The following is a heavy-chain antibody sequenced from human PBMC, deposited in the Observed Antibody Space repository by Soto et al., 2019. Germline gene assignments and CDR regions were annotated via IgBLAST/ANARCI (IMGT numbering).Heavy chain of an antibody. V-gene: IGHV1-46*01. CDR2: ISPDGGRT. Sequence: XSVKVSWNASVYTFTTYSMRWVRQAPGQGLEWMGIISPDGGRTSYAQKFQGRVTMTRDTSTSTVYMELSSLRSEDTAVYYCATRDPGHYWGQGTLVTVSS. CDR3: ATRDPGHY. J-gene: IGHJ1*01. CDR1: VYTFTTYS. D-gene: IGHD3-10*01.